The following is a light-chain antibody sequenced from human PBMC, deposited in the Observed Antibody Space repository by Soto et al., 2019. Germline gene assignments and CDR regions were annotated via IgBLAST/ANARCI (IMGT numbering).Light chain of an antibody. Sequence: EIVMTQSPGTLSVSPGERATLSCRASQSVSSNLAWYQQKPGQAPRLLIYGASTRATGIPARFSGSGSVTEFTLTISSLQSEDFAVYYCQQFYNWPRTFGQRTKVEIK. CDR3: QQFYNWPRT. CDR2: GAS. CDR1: QSVSSN. V-gene: IGKV3-15*01. J-gene: IGKJ1*01.